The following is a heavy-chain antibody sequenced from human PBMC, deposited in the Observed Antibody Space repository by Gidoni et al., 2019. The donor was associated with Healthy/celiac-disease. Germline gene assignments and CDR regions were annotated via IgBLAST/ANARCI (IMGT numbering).Heavy chain of an antibody. CDR3: AKGGGSGSYYNDYYYYYGMDV. Sequence: QVQLVESGGGVVQPGRSLRLSCAASGFTFSSYGMHWVRQAPGKGLGWVAVISYDGSNKYYADSVKGRFTISRDNSKNTLYLQMNSLRAEDTAVYYCAKGGGSGSYYNDYYYYYGMDVWGQGTTVTVSS. CDR2: ISYDGSNK. D-gene: IGHD3-10*01. V-gene: IGHV3-30*18. J-gene: IGHJ6*02. CDR1: GFTFSSYG.